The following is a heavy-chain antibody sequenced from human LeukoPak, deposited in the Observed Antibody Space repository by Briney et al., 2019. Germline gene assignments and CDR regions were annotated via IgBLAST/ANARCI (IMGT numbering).Heavy chain of an antibody. Sequence: GGSLRLSCAASGSTFSSYWMSWVRQAPGKGLEWVANIKQDGSEKYYVDSVKGRFTISRDNAKNSLYLQMNSLRAEDTAVYYCARDHSGWQPWGQGTLVTVSS. J-gene: IGHJ5*02. D-gene: IGHD6-19*01. CDR1: GSTFSSYW. CDR2: IKQDGSEK. V-gene: IGHV3-7*01. CDR3: ARDHSGWQP.